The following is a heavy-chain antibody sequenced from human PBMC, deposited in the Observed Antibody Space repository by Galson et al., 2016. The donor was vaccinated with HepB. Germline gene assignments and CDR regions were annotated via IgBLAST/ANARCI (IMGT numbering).Heavy chain of an antibody. Sequence: SLRLSCAASGFIFSNYAMGWVRQAPGKGLEWVSGISDSAGSTYFADSVKGRFTISRDNSKNTLYLQMNSLTAEDTAVYYCARFGGSLGMDVWGQGTLVTVSS. D-gene: IGHD2-15*01. J-gene: IGHJ6*02. CDR3: ARFGGSLGMDV. V-gene: IGHV3-23*01. CDR2: ISDSAGST. CDR1: GFIFSNYA.